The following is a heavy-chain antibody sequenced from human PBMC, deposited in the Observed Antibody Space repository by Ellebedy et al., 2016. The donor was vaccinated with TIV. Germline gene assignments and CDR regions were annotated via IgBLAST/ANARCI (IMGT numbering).Heavy chain of an antibody. CDR3: ARHVGVGQQQPFDY. D-gene: IGHD6-13*01. J-gene: IGHJ4*02. V-gene: IGHV4-59*08. Sequence: MPSETLSLTCTVSGDSISRSYWSWIRQSPGRGLEWIAYISYSWSTDYNPSLKSRVTISMEMSKNHFSLKLGSVTAADTAVYYCARHVGVGQQQPFDYWGQGTPVIVAS. CDR1: GDSISRSY. CDR2: ISYSWST.